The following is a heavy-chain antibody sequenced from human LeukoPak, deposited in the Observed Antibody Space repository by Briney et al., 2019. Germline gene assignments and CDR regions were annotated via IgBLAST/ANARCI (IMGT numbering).Heavy chain of an antibody. Sequence: SETLSLTCTVSGGSISSSSYYWGWIRQPPGKGLEWIGSIYHSGSTYYNPSLKSRVTISVDTSKNQFSLKLSSVTAADTAVYYCARFHTSSWFLDSWGQGILVTVSS. CDR2: IYHSGST. CDR1: GGSISSSSYY. CDR3: ARFHTSSWFLDS. D-gene: IGHD6-13*01. V-gene: IGHV4-39*07. J-gene: IGHJ4*02.